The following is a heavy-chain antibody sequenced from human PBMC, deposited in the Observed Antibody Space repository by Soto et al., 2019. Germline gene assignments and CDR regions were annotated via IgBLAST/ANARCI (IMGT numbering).Heavy chain of an antibody. D-gene: IGHD3-22*01. J-gene: IGHJ6*02. CDR2: ISGSGGST. V-gene: IGHV3-23*01. Sequence: GGSLRLSCAASGFTFSSYAMSWVRQAPGKGLEWVSAISGSGGSTYYADSVKGRFTISRDNSKNTLYLQMNSLRAEDTAVYYCAKYPYDSSGYYIPSAYYYYYGMDVWGQGTTVTVSS. CDR1: GFTFSSYA. CDR3: AKYPYDSSGYYIPSAYYYYYGMDV.